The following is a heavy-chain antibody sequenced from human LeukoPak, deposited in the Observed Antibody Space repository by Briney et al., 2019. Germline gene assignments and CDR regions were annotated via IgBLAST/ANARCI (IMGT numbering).Heavy chain of an antibody. Sequence: TLSLTCAISGDSLSSSSVAWNWIRQSPSRGLEWLGRTYYRSKRYNDYAVSVKSRVTINPGTSKNHFSLQLNSVTPEDTAVYYCGRVKGSTSGWNPFDYWGQGTLVTVSS. CDR1: GDSLSSSSVA. CDR3: GRVKGSTSGWNPFDY. CDR2: TYYRSKRYN. V-gene: IGHV6-1*01. D-gene: IGHD6-19*01. J-gene: IGHJ4*02.